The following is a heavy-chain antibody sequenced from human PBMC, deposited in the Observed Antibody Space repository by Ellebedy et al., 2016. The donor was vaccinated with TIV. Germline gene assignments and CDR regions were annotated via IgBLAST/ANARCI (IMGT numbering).Heavy chain of an antibody. CDR2: INHSGST. CDR3: ALLSTDAPTFDY. J-gene: IGHJ4*02. V-gene: IGHV4-34*01. CDR1: GGSFSGYY. D-gene: IGHD3-16*02. Sequence: SETLSLTXAVYGGSFSGYYWSWIRQPPGKGLEWIGEINHSGSTNYNPSLKSRVTISVDTSKNQFSLKLSSVTAADTAVYYCALLSTDAPTFDYWGQGTLVTVSS.